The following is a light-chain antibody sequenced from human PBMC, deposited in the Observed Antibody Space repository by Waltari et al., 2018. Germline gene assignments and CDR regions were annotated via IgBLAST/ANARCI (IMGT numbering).Light chain of an antibody. J-gene: IGKJ4*01. Sequence: EIVLTQSPATLSLSPGERATLSCRASQSVSSYVAWYQQKPGQAPRLLIYDASNRATGIPARFSGSGSVTDFTLTISSLEPEDFAVYYCQQRSNWPGLTFGGGTKVEIK. CDR1: QSVSSY. CDR3: QQRSNWPGLT. CDR2: DAS. V-gene: IGKV3-11*01.